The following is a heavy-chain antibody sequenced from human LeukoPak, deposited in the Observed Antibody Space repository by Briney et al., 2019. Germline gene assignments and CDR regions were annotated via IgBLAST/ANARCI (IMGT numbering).Heavy chain of an antibody. Sequence: GGSLRLSCAASGFTVSSNYMGWVRQAPGKGLEWVSVIYSGGDTYYADSVKGRFTISRDNSKNMIYLEMSSLKAEDTAVYYCARKTDSSGSGDYWGQGTLVTVSS. CDR3: ARKTDSSGSGDY. J-gene: IGHJ4*02. CDR1: GFTVSSNY. CDR2: IYSGGDT. D-gene: IGHD3-22*01. V-gene: IGHV3-66*01.